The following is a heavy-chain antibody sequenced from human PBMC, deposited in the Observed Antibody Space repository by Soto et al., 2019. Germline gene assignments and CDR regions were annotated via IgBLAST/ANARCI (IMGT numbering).Heavy chain of an antibody. Sequence: SETLSLTCTVSGGSISSGGYSWSWIRQPPGKGLEWIGYIYHSGSSYYNPSLKSRVTISEDGSKNQFSLKLNSVTAADTAVYYCARGSYSRPGKYPFDYWGQATLVTVSS. J-gene: IGHJ4*02. CDR2: IYHSGSS. V-gene: IGHV4-30-2*01. CDR3: ARGSYSRPGKYPFDY. D-gene: IGHD3-10*01. CDR1: GGSISSGGYS.